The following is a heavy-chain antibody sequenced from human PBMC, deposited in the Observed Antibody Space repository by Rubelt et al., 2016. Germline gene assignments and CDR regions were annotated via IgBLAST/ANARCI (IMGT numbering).Heavy chain of an antibody. Sequence: QVQLQQWGAGLLKPSETLSLTCAVYGGSFSGYYWSWIRQPPGKGLEWIGEINHSGSTNYNPSRKRRVTISVETCKNQFSLKLSSVTAADTAVYYCARGSVIAVADYWGQGTLVTVSS. CDR3: ARGSVIAVADY. D-gene: IGHD6-19*01. V-gene: IGHV4-34*01. J-gene: IGHJ4*02. CDR2: INHSGST. CDR1: GGSFSGYY.